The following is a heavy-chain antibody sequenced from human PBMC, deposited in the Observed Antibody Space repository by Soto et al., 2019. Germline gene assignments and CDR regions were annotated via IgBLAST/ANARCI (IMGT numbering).Heavy chain of an antibody. J-gene: IGHJ4*02. D-gene: IGHD6-13*01. Sequence: SETLSLTCTVSGGSISSYFYIWVRQPPGKGLEWIGSVYYTGTTDYNPSLKSRVTISVDTSKTQFSLNLRSVTAADTAVYYCARDLAAVPRAFDYWGPGTMLTV. CDR1: GGSISSYF. V-gene: IGHV4-59*01. CDR3: ARDLAAVPRAFDY. CDR2: VYYTGTT.